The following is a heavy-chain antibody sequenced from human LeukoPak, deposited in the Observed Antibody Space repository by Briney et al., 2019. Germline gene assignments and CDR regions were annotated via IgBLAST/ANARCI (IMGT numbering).Heavy chain of an antibody. CDR3: ARVGYYYDSSGYYHYYYYYYMDV. J-gene: IGHJ6*03. Sequence: NPGGSLRLSCTVSGFTVSSNSMSWVRQAPGQGLEWVSSISSSSSYIYYADSVKGRFTISRDNAKNSLYQQMNSLRAEDTAVYYCARVGYYYDSSGYYHYYYYYYMDVWGKGTTVTISS. D-gene: IGHD3-22*01. V-gene: IGHV3-21*01. CDR2: ISSSSSYI. CDR1: GFTVSSNS.